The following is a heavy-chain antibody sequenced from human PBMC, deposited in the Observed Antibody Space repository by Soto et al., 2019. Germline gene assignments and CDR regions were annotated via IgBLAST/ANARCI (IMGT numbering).Heavy chain of an antibody. CDR3: ASPVGVVPAAIGTNFDY. CDR1: GFTFISYA. V-gene: IGHV3-30-3*01. D-gene: IGHD2-2*02. CDR2: ISYDGSNK. Sequence: PGWSLRLACASSGFTFISYAMHWVRQAPGKGLEWVAVISYDGSNKYYADSVKGRFTISRDNSKNTLYLQMNSLRAEDTAVYYCASPVGVVPAAIGTNFDYWGQGTLVTVSS. J-gene: IGHJ4*02.